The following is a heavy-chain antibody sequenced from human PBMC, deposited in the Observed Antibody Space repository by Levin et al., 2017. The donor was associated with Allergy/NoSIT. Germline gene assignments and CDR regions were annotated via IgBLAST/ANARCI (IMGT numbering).Heavy chain of an antibody. CDR3: ARGGGRFGAQEWYYGMDV. CDR2: IYPGDSDT. V-gene: IGHV5-51*01. J-gene: IGHJ6*02. Sequence: PGGSLRLSCKGSGYSFISYWIGWVRQMPGKGLEWMGIIYPGDSDTRYSPSFQGQVTISADKSISTAYLQWSSLKASDTAMYYCARGGGRFGAQEWYYGMDVWGQGTTVTVSS. CDR1: GYSFISYW. D-gene: IGHD3-16*01.